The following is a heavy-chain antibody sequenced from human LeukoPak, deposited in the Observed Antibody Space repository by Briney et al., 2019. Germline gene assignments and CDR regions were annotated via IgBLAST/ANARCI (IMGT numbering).Heavy chain of an antibody. CDR2: ISYDGSNK. J-gene: IGHJ6*03. D-gene: IGHD3-3*01. CDR3: ARDDYDFWSGYRYYYYYYMDV. CDR1: GFTFSSYA. V-gene: IGHV3-30*01. Sequence: TGGSLRLSCAASGFTFSSYAMHWVRQAPGKGLEWVAVISYDGSNKYYADSVKGRFTISRDNSKNTLYLQMNSLRAEDTAVYYCARDDYDFWSGYRYYYYYYMDVWGKGTTVTVSS.